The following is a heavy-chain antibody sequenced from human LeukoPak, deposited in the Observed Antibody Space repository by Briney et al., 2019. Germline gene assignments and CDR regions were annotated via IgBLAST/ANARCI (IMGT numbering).Heavy chain of an antibody. Sequence: ASVKVSCKVSGYTLTEISMHWVRQAPGKGLEWMGGFDPEDGETIYAQKFQGRVTMTEDTSTDTAYMELSSLRSEDTAVYYCARDWGYGDYGGYWGQGTLVTVSS. D-gene: IGHD3-16*01. CDR2: FDPEDGET. J-gene: IGHJ4*02. V-gene: IGHV1-24*01. CDR3: ARDWGYGDYGGY. CDR1: GYTLTEIS.